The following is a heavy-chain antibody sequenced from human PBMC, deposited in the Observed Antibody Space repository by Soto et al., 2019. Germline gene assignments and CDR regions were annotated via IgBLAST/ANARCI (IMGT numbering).Heavy chain of an antibody. CDR3: ARLQRAGTFDY. D-gene: IGHD6-19*01. CDR1: GGSISTSVDY. V-gene: IGHV4-39*01. CDR2: IYNNGDT. J-gene: IGHJ4*02. Sequence: QLQLQESGPGLVKPSETLSLTCTVSGGSISTSVDYWAWIRQPPGKGLEWMGTIYNNGDTYYNSSLKGQITMFVDTSKNVFSLRLTSVTALDTAVYYCARLQRAGTFDYWGLGTLVTVSS.